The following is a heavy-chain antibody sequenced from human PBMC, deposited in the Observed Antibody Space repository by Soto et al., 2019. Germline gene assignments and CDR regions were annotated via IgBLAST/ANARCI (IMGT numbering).Heavy chain of an antibody. CDR3: ARHGDYVFDY. V-gene: IGHV3-7*02. Sequence: EVQLVESGGDLVQPGGSLRLSCAASGFIFSDCWLGWVRQAPGKGLEWVANIKTDGSSIYYVGSVRGRFTISRDNAKNLLHLQMKILRAEDKAVYYWARHGDYVFDYWGQGTLVTVSS. CDR1: GFIFSDCW. D-gene: IGHD3-16*01. J-gene: IGHJ4*02. CDR2: IKTDGSSI.